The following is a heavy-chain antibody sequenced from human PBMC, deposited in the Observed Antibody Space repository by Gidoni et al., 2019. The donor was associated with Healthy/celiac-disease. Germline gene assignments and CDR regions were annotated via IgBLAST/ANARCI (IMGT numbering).Heavy chain of an antibody. CDR2: IKSKTDGGTT. D-gene: IGHD3-10*01. V-gene: IGHV3-15*01. J-gene: IGHJ3*02. CDR1: GFTFSTAW. Sequence: EVQLVESGGGLVKPGRSLRLSCAAAGFTFSTAWMSWVRQAPGKGLEWVGRIKSKTDGGTTDYAAPVKGRFTISRDDSTNTLYLQMNRLKTEDTAVYYCTTQQSDDYYYGSGSYFRAFDIWGQGTMVTVSS. CDR3: TTQQSDDYYYGSGSYFRAFDI.